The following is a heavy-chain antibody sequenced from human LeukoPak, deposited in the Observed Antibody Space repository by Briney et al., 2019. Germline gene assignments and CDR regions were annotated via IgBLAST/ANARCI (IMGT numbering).Heavy chain of an antibody. Sequence: ASVKVSCKASGYSFTTYGINWVRQAPGQGLEWMGWMSGYNGNPNYAEKFQGRVTITRNTSISTAYMELSSLRSEDTAVYYCARGNGDYADDAFDIWGQGTVVTVSS. V-gene: IGHV1-8*01. CDR3: ARGNGDYADDAFDI. J-gene: IGHJ3*02. CDR1: GYSFTTYG. CDR2: MSGYNGNP. D-gene: IGHD4-17*01.